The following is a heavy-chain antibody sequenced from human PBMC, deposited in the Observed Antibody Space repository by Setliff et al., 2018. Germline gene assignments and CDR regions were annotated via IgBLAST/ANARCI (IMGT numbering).Heavy chain of an antibody. J-gene: IGHJ3*02. Sequence: GGSLRLSCAASGFTFSSYGMHWVRQAPGKGLEWVAVIWDDGVKKYHADSVKGRFTISRDNSKNTLYLQMNSLRAEDTAVYYCARDKGMDSAFDIWGQGTMVTVSS. CDR3: ARDKGMDSAFDI. CDR1: GFTFSSYG. V-gene: IGHV3-33*08. CDR2: IWDDGVKK. D-gene: IGHD2-8*01.